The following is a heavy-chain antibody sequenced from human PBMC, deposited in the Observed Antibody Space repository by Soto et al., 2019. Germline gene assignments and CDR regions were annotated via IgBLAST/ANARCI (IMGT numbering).Heavy chain of an antibody. J-gene: IGHJ3*02. Sequence: GASVKVSCKASGGTFSSYAISWVRQAPGQGLEWMGGIIHIFGTANYAQKFQGRVTITADKSTSTGYMELSSLRSEDTAVYYCARTETTGAFDIWGQGTMVTVSS. CDR3: ARTETTGAFDI. CDR2: IIHIFGTA. D-gene: IGHD4-17*01. V-gene: IGHV1-69*06. CDR1: GGTFSSYA.